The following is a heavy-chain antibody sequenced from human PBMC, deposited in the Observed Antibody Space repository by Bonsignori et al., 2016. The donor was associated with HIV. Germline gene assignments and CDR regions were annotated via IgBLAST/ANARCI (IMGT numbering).Heavy chain of an antibody. J-gene: IGHJ3*02. CDR3: ATRLNWGLDAFDI. CDR2: IYHSGST. Sequence: SETLSLTCAVSGYSISSGYYWGWIRQPPGKGLEWIGSIYHSGSTYYNPSLKSRVTISVDTSKNQFSLKLSSVTAADTAVYYCATRLNWGLDAFDIWGQGTMVTVSS. CDR1: GYSISSGYY. D-gene: IGHD7-27*01. V-gene: IGHV4-38-2*01.